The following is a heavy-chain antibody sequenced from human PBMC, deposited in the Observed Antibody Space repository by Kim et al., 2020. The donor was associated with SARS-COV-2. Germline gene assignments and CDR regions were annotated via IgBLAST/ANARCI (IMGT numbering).Heavy chain of an antibody. Sequence: SETLSLTCAVYGGSFSGYYWSWIRQPPGKGLEWIGEINHSGSTNYNPSLKSRVTISVDTSKNQFSLKLSSVTAADTAVYYCARVDYGSGSYTYEDWFDPWGQGTLVTVSS. CDR1: GGSFSGYY. D-gene: IGHD3-10*01. CDR3: ARVDYGSGSYTYEDWFDP. V-gene: IGHV4-34*01. J-gene: IGHJ5*02. CDR2: INHSGST.